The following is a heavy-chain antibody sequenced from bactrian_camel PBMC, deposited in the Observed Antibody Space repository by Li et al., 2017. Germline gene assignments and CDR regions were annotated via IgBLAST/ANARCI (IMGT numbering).Heavy chain of an antibody. Sequence: VQLVESGGGSVQTGGSLTLSCTYTYPSHCMAWFRQAPGKEREAVAGIETDGTTTYADSVKGRFAISKDNAKNTLYLQLNSLKTEDTAMYYCAARGLSTVYDPSYWGQGTQVTVS. CDR2: IETDGTTT. CDR1: YTYPSHC. V-gene: IGHV3S1*01. CDR3: AARGLSTVYDPSY. J-gene: IGHJ4*01. D-gene: IGHD3*01.